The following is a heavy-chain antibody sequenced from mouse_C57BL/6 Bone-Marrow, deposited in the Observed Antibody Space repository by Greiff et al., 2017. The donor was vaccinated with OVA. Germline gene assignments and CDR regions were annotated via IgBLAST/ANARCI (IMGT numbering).Heavy chain of an antibody. D-gene: IGHD1-1*01. Sequence: QVQLQQSGAELARPGASVKLSCKASGYTFTSYCISWVKQRAGQGLEWIGEIYPRSGNTKYNEKFKGKATLTADKSSSTAYMKLRSLTSEDSAVYFCAKFYGSTWYFDVWGTGTTVTVSS. J-gene: IGHJ1*03. CDR3: AKFYGSTWYFDV. CDR2: IYPRSGNT. V-gene: IGHV1-81*01. CDR1: GYTFTSYC.